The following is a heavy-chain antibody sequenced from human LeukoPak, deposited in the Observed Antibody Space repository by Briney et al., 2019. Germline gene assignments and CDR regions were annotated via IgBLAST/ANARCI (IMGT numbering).Heavy chain of an antibody. CDR3: ARRGPYDILTGYPEPPYWYFDL. CDR2: INHSGST. V-gene: IGHV4-34*01. CDR1: GGSFSGYY. D-gene: IGHD3-9*01. Sequence: SETLSLTCAVYGGSFSGYYWSWIRQPPGKGLEWIGEINHSGSTNYNPPLKSRVTISVDTSKNQFSLKLSSVTAADTAVYYCARRGPYDILTGYPEPPYWYFDLWGRGTLVTVSS. J-gene: IGHJ2*01.